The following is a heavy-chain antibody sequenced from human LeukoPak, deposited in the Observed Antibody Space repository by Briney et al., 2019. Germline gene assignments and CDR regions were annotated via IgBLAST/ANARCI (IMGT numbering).Heavy chain of an antibody. CDR1: GFTFSSYA. D-gene: IGHD3-10*01. V-gene: IGHV3-23*01. CDR3: AKDYRFYYGSGSHLDY. CDR2: ISGSGGST. Sequence: GGSLRLSCAASGFTFSSYAMSWVRQAPGKGLEWVSAISGSGGSTYYADSVKGRFTISRDNSKNTLYLQMNSLRAEDTAVYYCAKDYRFYYGSGSHLDYWGQGTLVTVSS. J-gene: IGHJ4*02.